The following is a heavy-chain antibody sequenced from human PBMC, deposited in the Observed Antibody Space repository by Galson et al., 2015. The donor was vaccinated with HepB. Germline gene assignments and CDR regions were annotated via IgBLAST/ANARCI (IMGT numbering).Heavy chain of an antibody. V-gene: IGHV3-21*01. CDR1: GFAFSTYA. Sequence: SLRLSCAASGFAFSTYAMGWVRQAPGKGLEWVSSITTTSSYIYYADSVKGRFTISRDNAENSLYLQMSSLRAEDAAVYYCARVVIGYYNYMDVWGKGTTVTVSS. CDR2: ITTTSSYI. J-gene: IGHJ6*03. D-gene: IGHD3-22*01. CDR3: ARVVIGYYNYMDV.